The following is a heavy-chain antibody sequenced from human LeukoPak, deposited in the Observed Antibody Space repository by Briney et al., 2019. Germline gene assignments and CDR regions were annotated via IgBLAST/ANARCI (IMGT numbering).Heavy chain of an antibody. J-gene: IGHJ5*02. CDR2: IYYSGST. D-gene: IGHD1-26*01. V-gene: IGHV4-39*07. CDR1: GGSINSSSYY. CDR3: AREPSPFRYSGSQVWFDP. Sequence: SSETLSLTCTVSGGSINSSSYYWGWIRQPPGKGLEWIGSIYYSGSTYYNPSLKSRVTISVDTSKNQFSLKLSSVTAADTAVYYCAREPSPFRYSGSQVWFDPWGQGTLVTVSS.